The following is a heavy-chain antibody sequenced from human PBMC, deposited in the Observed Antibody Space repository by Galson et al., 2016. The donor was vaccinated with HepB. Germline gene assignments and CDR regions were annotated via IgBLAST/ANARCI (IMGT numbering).Heavy chain of an antibody. CDR2: VNPKNGDT. CDR3: ARDARTRRGAGIHDY. V-gene: IGHV1-18*04. J-gene: IGHJ4*02. CDR1: GFSFTTYG. D-gene: IGHD5-24*01. Sequence: SVKVSCKASGFSFTTYGFSWVRQAPGQGLEWMGWVNPKNGDTNYAQSFQGRLIMTTDTATRTVFMELRRLRFDDTAVYFCARDARTRRGAGIHDYWGQGTLVAVSS.